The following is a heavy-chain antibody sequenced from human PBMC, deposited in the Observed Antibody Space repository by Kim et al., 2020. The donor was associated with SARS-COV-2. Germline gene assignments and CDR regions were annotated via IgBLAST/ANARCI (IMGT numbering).Heavy chain of an antibody. D-gene: IGHD5-18*01. CDR2: INPNSGGT. V-gene: IGHV1-2*04. J-gene: IGHJ6*02. CDR3: ARDQKKSVYSYPRNYYYYGMDV. CDR1: GYTFTGYY. Sequence: ASVKVSCKASGYTFTGYYMHWVRQAPGQGLEWMGWINPNSGGTNYAQKFQGWVTMTRDTSISTAYMELSRLRSDDTAVYYCARDQKKSVYSYPRNYYYYGMDVWGQGTTVTVSS.